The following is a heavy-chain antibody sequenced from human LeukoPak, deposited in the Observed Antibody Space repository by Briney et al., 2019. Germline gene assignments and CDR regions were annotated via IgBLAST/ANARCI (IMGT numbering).Heavy chain of an antibody. CDR1: GFTFSSYS. V-gene: IGHV3-21*01. CDR3: ARVATLYYYDSSGYYSNWFDP. CDR2: ISSSSSYI. D-gene: IGHD3-22*01. Sequence: PGGSLRLSCAASGFTFSSYSMNWVRQAPGKGLEWVSSISSSSSYIYYADSVKGRFTISRDNAKNSLYLQMNSLRAEDTAVYYCARVATLYYYDSSGYYSNWFDPWGQGTLVTVSS. J-gene: IGHJ5*02.